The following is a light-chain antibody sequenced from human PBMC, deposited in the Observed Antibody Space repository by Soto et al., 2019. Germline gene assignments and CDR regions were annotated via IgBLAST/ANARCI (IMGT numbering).Light chain of an antibody. CDR2: LGS. V-gene: IGKV2-28*01. J-gene: IGKJ1*01. Sequence: VMTQSPLSLPVTPGEPASISCRSSQSLLHSNGYNYLDWYLQKPGQSPQLLIYLGSNRASGVPDRFSCSGSGTDFTLKINRVEAEDVGVYYCMQALQTPRTFGQGTKVEIK. CDR1: QSLLHSNGYNY. CDR3: MQALQTPRT.